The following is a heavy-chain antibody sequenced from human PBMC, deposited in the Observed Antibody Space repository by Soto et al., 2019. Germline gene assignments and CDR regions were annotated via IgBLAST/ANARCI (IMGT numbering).Heavy chain of an antibody. Sequence: LQLQESGPGLVKPSETLSLTCTVSGGSFDITSSYWAWVRQPPGKGLEWIAYIYYSGSTYYNPSPKSRITISVDTSTNQLSLRLSSVTAADTAVYYCATIPIVGTKPYYGNSWGQGTLVTVSS. CDR1: GGSFDITSSY. V-gene: IGHV4-39*01. CDR2: IYYSGST. J-gene: IGHJ4*02. CDR3: ATIPIVGTKPYYGNS. D-gene: IGHD4-17*01.